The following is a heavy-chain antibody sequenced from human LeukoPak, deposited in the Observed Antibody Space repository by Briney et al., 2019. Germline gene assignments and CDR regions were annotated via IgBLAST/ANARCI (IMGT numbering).Heavy chain of an antibody. Sequence: GGSLRLSCVVSGFIFSNYAMSWVRQAPGKGLEWVSGISGSGGKTYYADSVRGRFTVSRDNSKSTLYLQMNSLRAEDTAVYNCAKAGRFESNYYGMDVWGQGTTVTVSS. CDR2: ISGSGGKT. V-gene: IGHV3-23*01. D-gene: IGHD3-3*01. J-gene: IGHJ6*02. CDR1: GFIFSNYA. CDR3: AKAGRFESNYYGMDV.